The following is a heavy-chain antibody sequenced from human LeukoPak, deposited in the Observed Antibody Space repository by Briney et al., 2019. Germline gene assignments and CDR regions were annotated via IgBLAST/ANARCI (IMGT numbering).Heavy chain of an antibody. V-gene: IGHV3-23*01. Sequence: RGGSLSLSCEASGFTFSSYAMAWVRQAPGEGVEWVSAIRGSGGGTFYADPVKGRVTISRDNSESTVYLQMNRLSAEDTAVYSCAKDTRPGGSASHNWFDPWGQGTLVTASS. J-gene: IGHJ5*02. CDR1: GFTFSSYA. CDR2: IRGSGGGT. CDR3: AKDTRPGGSASHNWFDP. D-gene: IGHD3-10*01.